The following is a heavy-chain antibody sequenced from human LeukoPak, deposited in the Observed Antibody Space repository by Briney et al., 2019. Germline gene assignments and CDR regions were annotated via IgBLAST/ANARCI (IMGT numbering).Heavy chain of an antibody. J-gene: IGHJ4*02. Sequence: SETLSLTCTVSGGSISSYYWSWIRQPPGKGLEWIGHIYYSGSTNYNPSLKSRVTISVDTSKNQFSLKLSSVTAADTAVYYCARVTGYSGYDFDYWGQGTLVTVSS. D-gene: IGHD5-12*01. V-gene: IGHV4-59*01. CDR3: ARVTGYSGYDFDY. CDR2: IYYSGST. CDR1: GGSISSYY.